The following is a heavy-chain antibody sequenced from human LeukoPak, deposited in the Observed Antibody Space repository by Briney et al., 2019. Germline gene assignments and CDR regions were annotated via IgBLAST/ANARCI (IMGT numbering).Heavy chain of an antibody. J-gene: IGHJ5*02. CDR1: GDSISSSSYY. CDR2: IYYSGST. CDR3: ARTWIQLWLTGETWFDP. D-gene: IGHD5-18*01. V-gene: IGHV4-39*07. Sequence: SETLSLTCTVSGDSISSSSYYWGWIRQPPGKGLEWIGSIYYSGSTFYNPSLKSRVTISVDMSKNQFSLKLSSVTAADTAVYYCARTWIQLWLTGETWFDPWGQGTLVTVSS.